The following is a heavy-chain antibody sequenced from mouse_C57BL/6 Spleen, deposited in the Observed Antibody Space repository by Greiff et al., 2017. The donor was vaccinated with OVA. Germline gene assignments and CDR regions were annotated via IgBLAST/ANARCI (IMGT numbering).Heavy chain of an antibody. D-gene: IGHD2-4*01. V-gene: IGHV1-15*01. Sequence: VQLQQSGAELVRPGASVTLSCKASGYTFTDYEMHWVKQTPVHGLEWIGAIDPETGGTAYNQKFKGKAILTADKSSSTAYMELRSLKSEDYAVYYCTRGGLRRDYWGQGTTLTVSA. J-gene: IGHJ2*01. CDR1: GYTFTDYE. CDR2: IDPETGGT. CDR3: TRGGLRRDY.